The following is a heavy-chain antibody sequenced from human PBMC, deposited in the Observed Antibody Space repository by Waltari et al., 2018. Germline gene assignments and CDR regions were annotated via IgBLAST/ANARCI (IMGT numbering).Heavy chain of an antibody. CDR3: AREGDAFDI. J-gene: IGHJ3*02. CDR1: GFTFSSYG. V-gene: IGHV3-33*01. CDR2: IWYYGSNK. Sequence: QVQLVESGGGVVQPGRSLRLSCAASGFTFSSYGMHWVRQAPVKGLEWVAGIWYYGSNKYYADSVKGRFTISGDKSKNTLYLQMNSLRAEDTAVYYCAREGDAFDIWGQGTMVTVSS.